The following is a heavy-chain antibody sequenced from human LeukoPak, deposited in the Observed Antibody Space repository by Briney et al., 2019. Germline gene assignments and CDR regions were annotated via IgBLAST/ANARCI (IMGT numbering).Heavy chain of an antibody. D-gene: IGHD6-13*01. J-gene: IGHJ4*02. CDR1: GYTLTGYY. Sequence: ASVKVSCKASGYTLTGYYMHWVRQAPGQGIEWMGWINPNSGGTNYAQKFQGRVTMTRDTSISTAYMELSRLRSDDTAVYYCARTPRIAAAGTEITPFDYWGQGTLVTVSS. CDR2: INPNSGGT. V-gene: IGHV1-2*02. CDR3: ARTPRIAAAGTEITPFDY.